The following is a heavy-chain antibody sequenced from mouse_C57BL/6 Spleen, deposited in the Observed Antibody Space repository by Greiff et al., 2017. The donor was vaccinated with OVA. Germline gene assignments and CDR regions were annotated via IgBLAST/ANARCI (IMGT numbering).Heavy chain of an antibody. D-gene: IGHD2-4*01. CDR3: ARDGYDYDWFAY. CDR2: IYPGSGNT. CDR1: GYSFTSYY. J-gene: IGHJ3*01. V-gene: IGHV1-66*01. Sequence: VKLQQSGPELVKPGASVKISCKASGYSFTSYYIHWVKQRPGQGLEWIGWIYPGSGNTKYNEKFKGKATLTADTSSSTAYMQLSSLTSEDSAVYYCARDGYDYDWFAYWGQGTLVTVSA.